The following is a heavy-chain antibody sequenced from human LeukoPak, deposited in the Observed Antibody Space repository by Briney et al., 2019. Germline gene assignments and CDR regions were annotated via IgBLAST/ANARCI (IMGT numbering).Heavy chain of an antibody. CDR2: SNPKSGGV. V-gene: IGHV1-2*02. Sequence: ASVKVSCKASGYTFTSYGISWVRQAPGQGLEWMGWSNPKSGGVHYVEKFQDRVTMITDTSIGTAYLELSSLNFDDTAVYYCAREGDNGADVNWFDPWGQGTLVTVSS. J-gene: IGHJ5*02. D-gene: IGHD2-8*01. CDR3: AREGDNGADVNWFDP. CDR1: GYTFTSYG.